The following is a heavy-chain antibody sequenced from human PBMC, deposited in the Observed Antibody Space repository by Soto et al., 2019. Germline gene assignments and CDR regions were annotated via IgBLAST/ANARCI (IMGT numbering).Heavy chain of an antibody. CDR3: TRQILAYCGGDCWPRDYYGMDV. V-gene: IGHV3-73*01. CDR2: IRSKANTYAT. CDR1: GFTFSGSA. D-gene: IGHD2-21*02. J-gene: IGHJ6*02. Sequence: PGGSLRLSCAASGFTFSGSAMHWVRQASGKGLEWVGRIRSKANTYATAYAASVKGRFTISRDDSKNTAYLQMNSLKTEDTAVYYCTRQILAYCGGDCWPRDYYGMDVWGQGTTVTVSS.